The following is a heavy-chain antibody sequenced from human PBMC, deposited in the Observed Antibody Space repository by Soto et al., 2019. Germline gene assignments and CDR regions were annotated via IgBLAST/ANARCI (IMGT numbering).Heavy chain of an antibody. Sequence: EVQLVESGGGLVQPGGSLRLSCAASGFTFSPFWMHWVRQVPGKGPVWVSRINSDGNSTSYADSVKGRFTISRDNAKNTLYLQMSRLGAEDTAVYYCARGSNHFDYWGQGTLVTVSA. CDR3: ARGSNHFDY. CDR2: INSDGNST. J-gene: IGHJ4*02. V-gene: IGHV3-74*01. D-gene: IGHD4-4*01. CDR1: GFTFSPFW.